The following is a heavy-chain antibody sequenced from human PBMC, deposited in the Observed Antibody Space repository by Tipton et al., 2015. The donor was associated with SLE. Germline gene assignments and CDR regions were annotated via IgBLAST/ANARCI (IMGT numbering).Heavy chain of an antibody. CDR2: ISAYNGNT. CDR3: ARVKSYYDILTGYSRDAFDI. J-gene: IGHJ3*02. Sequence: QLVQSGAEVKKPGASVKVSCKASGYTFTSYGISWVRQAPGQGLEWMGWISAYNGNTNYAQKLQGRVTMTTDTSTSTAYMELRSLRSDDTAVYYCARVKSYYDILTGYSRDAFDIWGQGTMVTASS. D-gene: IGHD3-9*01. V-gene: IGHV1-18*01. CDR1: GYTFTSYG.